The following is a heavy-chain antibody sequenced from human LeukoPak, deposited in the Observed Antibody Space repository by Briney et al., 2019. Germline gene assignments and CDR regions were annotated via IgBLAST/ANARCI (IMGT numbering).Heavy chain of an antibody. CDR1: GYTFTSYY. J-gene: IGHJ5*02. CDR2: INPSGGST. D-gene: IGHD3-3*01. V-gene: IGHV1-46*01. CDR3: ARDLSGITIFGVVTSHNWFDP. Sequence: GASVKVSCKASGYTFTSYYMHWVRQAPGQGLEWMGIINPSGGSTSYAQKFLGRVTMTRDTSTSTVYMELSSLRSEDTAVYYCARDLSGITIFGVVTSHNWFDPWGQGTLVTVSS.